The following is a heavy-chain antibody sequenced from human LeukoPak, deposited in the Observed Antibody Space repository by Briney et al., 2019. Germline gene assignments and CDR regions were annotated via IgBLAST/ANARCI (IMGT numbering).Heavy chain of an antibody. V-gene: IGHV1-8*01. J-gene: IGHJ4*02. Sequence: ASVKVSCKASGYTFTSYDINWVRQATGQGLEWMGWMNPNSGNTGYAQKFQGRVTITADESTSTAYMELSSLRSEDTAVYYCARAASGDGYNTDYWGQGTLVTVSS. CDR1: GYTFTSYD. CDR2: MNPNSGNT. D-gene: IGHD5-24*01. CDR3: ARAASGDGYNTDY.